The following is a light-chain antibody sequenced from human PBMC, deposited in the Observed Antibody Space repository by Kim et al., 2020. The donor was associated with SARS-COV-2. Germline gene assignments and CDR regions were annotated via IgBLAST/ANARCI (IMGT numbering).Light chain of an antibody. CDR3: QPVHPYPLT. V-gene: IGKV1-9*01. CDR2: AAS. J-gene: IGKJ3*01. CDR1: PDLGRY. Sequence: SSVGDIFPITCRASPDLGRYLAWYQHQPLPAPSLLIYAASPLQNAVPSLFGGSGSGTEFPLTISSLQPEDFATYSCQPVHPYPLTFGPGTKVDI.